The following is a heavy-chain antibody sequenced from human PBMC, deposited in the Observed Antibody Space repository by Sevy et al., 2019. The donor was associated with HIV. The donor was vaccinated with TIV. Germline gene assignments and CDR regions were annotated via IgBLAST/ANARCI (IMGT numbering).Heavy chain of an antibody. J-gene: IGHJ3*02. Sequence: GGSLRLSCAASGITFSGYAMNWVRQAPGRGLDWVSTIYGSAGVTYYADSVKGRFTISRDNSKNTLFLQMNNLRAEDTAVYYCAGGRFDSTGSFDAFDIWGRVTLVTVSS. CDR3: AGGRFDSTGSFDAFDI. D-gene: IGHD3-22*01. CDR2: IYGSAGVT. CDR1: GITFSGYA. V-gene: IGHV3-23*01.